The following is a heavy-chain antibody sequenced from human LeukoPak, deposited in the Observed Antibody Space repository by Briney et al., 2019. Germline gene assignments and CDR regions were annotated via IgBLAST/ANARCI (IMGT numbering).Heavy chain of an antibody. V-gene: IGHV3-7*01. CDR3: VVGKREHDYGDYGVPYYYYYYGMDV. CDR2: TKPDGSAE. CDR1: GFTFRNYW. J-gene: IGHJ6*02. D-gene: IGHD4-17*01. Sequence: PGGSLRLSCAASGFTFRNYWMGWVRQAPGKGLEWVGKTKPDGSAEYYADSVRGRFTTYRDNAKTSLYLQMNSLRAEDTAVYDCVVGKREHDYGDYGVPYYYYYYGMDVWGQGTTVTVSS.